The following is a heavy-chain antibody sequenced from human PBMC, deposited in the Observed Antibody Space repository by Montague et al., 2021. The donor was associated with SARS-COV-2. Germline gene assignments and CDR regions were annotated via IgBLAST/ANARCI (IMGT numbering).Heavy chain of an antibody. CDR3: ARGILSMNIAVVVLLGGIYYFGS. CDR2: SNHRGST. V-gene: IGHV4-34*01. D-gene: IGHD3-22*01. J-gene: IGHJ4*02. CDR1: GASFSNYY. Sequence: SETLSLTCAVYGASFSNYYWSWIRQPPGKGLEWIGDSNHRGSTNYNPSLKSRVTISVDTSKNQFSPKLNSVTAADTAVYYCARGILSMNIAVVVLLGGIYYFGSWGQGTLGAVSS.